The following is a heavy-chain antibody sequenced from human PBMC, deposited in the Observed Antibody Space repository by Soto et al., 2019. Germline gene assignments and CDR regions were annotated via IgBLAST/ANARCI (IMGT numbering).Heavy chain of an antibody. CDR2: IDPNSGGT. J-gene: IGHJ6*02. CDR3: ARAAAPKGNYYYGMDV. D-gene: IGHD2-2*01. V-gene: IGHV1-2*04. CDR1: GYTFTGYY. Sequence: VKVSCKASGYTFTGYYMHWVRQAPGQGLEWMGWIDPNSGGTNYAQKFQGWVTMTRDTSISTAYMELSRLRSDDTAVYYCARAAAPKGNYYYGMDVWGQGTTVTVSS.